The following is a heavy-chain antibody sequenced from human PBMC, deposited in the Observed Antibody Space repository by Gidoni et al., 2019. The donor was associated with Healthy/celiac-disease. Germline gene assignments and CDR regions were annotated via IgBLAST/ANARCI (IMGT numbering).Heavy chain of an antibody. V-gene: IGHV3-7*01. Sequence: EVQLVESGGGLVQPGGSLRLSCAASGFTFSSYWMSWVRQAPGKGLEWVANIKQDGSEKYYVDSVKGRFTISRDNAKNSLYLQMNSLRAEDTAVYYCASLTVIINYGMDVWGQGTTVTVSS. CDR1: GFTFSSYW. CDR3: ASLTVIINYGMDV. D-gene: IGHD4-4*01. J-gene: IGHJ6*02. CDR2: IKQDGSEK.